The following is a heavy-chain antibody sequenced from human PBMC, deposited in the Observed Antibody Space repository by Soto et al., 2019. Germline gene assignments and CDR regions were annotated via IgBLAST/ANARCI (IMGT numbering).Heavy chain of an antibody. D-gene: IGHD3-10*02. CDR1: GGLFSSFA. Sequence: QAQLVQSGPEVKKPGSSVKVSCKDSGGLFSSFAISWVRQAPGQGLEWLGGIIPVFGTTNYAEKFQGRDTITADESTNTAYMELSSLSSGDTAMYYCARGGGPYVGFNEFWGQGTLVTVSS. CDR2: IIPVFGTT. J-gene: IGHJ4*02. V-gene: IGHV1-69*01. CDR3: ARGGGPYVGFNEF.